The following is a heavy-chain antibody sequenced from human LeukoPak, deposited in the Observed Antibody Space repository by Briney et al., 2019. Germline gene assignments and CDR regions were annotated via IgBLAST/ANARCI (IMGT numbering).Heavy chain of an antibody. CDR3: ASLTSYYYDSSRGVNAFDI. D-gene: IGHD3-22*01. Sequence: ASVKVSCKVSGYTLTELSMHWVRQAPGKGLEWMEGFDPEDGETIYAQKFQGRVTMTEDTSTDTAYMELSSLRSEDTAVYYCASLTSYYYDSSRGVNAFDIWGQGTMVTVSS. CDR2: FDPEDGET. V-gene: IGHV1-24*01. J-gene: IGHJ3*02. CDR1: GYTLTELS.